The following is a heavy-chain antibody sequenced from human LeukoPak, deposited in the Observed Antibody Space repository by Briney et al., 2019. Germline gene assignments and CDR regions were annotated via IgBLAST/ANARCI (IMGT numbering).Heavy chain of an antibody. CDR2: IYWNDYK. J-gene: IGHJ4*02. V-gene: IGHV2-5*01. CDR1: GGSISSYYW. CDR3: AHRTYDDTAFAY. Sequence: TLSLTCTVSGGSISSYYWSWIRQPPGKALEWLAVIYWNDYKRYSPSLKTRLTLNKDTSKNQVVLTMTNTDPADTATYYCAHRTYDDTAFAYWGLGTLVTVAS. D-gene: IGHD3-16*01.